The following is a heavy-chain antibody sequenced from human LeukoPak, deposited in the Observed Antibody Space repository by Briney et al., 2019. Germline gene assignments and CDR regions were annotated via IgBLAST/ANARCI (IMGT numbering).Heavy chain of an antibody. Sequence: GGSLRLPCVDSGFTFSNYWMSWVRQAPGKGLEWVANINLDGTEKYYVDSVKGRFTISRDNAKYSLYLQMNSLRAEHTAVYYCARENHAKFDYWGQGTLVTVPS. CDR2: INLDGTEK. D-gene: IGHD1-14*01. CDR3: ARENHAKFDY. V-gene: IGHV3-7*04. J-gene: IGHJ4*02. CDR1: GFTFSNYW.